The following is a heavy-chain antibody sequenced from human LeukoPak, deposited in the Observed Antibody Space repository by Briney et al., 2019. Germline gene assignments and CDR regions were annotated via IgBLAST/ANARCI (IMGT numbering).Heavy chain of an antibody. D-gene: IGHD3-10*01. CDR3: ARDQAGSGHYADY. V-gene: IGHV3-30*02. J-gene: IGHJ4*02. Sequence: GGSLRLSCAASGFTFSSYGMHWVRQAPGKGLEWVAFIHDDGSKKYHADSVKGRFAISRDNSKNTLYLQMNSLRGEDTAVYYCARDQAGSGHYADYWGQGTLVTVSS. CDR2: IHDDGSKK. CDR1: GFTFSSYG.